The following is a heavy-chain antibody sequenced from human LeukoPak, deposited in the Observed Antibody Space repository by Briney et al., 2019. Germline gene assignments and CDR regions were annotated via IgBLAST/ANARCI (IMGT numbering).Heavy chain of an antibody. CDR3: ARWDGYGDY. J-gene: IGHJ4*02. CDR2: FSGGSGTT. CDR1: GFTFSTYG. D-gene: IGHD5-24*01. Sequence: GGTLRLSCEASGFTFSTYGITWVRQAPGKGLEWVSGFSGGSGTTHSADSVKGRFTISRDNSKNTLYLQIKSLRAEDTAVDXXARWDGYGDYWGQGTLVTVSS. V-gene: IGHV3-23*01.